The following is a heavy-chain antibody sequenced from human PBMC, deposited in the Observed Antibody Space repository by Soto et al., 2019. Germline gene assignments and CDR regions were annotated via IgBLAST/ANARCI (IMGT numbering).Heavy chain of an antibody. CDR1: GFTFSTYA. V-gene: IGHV3-33*01. CDR2: IWYDGSNQ. CDR3: AREGYYGSGSRGWIDP. Sequence: QVQLLESGGGVVQPGRSLRLSCAASGFTFSTYAMHWVRQTPVKGLEWVAVIWYDGSNQYYADSVKGRFVISRDNSENTVYLQMNSLRVEDTALYYCAREGYYGSGSRGWIDPWGQGALVTVSS. D-gene: IGHD3-10*01. J-gene: IGHJ5*02.